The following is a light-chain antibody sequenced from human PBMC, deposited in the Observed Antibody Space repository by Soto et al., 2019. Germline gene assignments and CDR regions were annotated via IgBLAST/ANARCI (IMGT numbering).Light chain of an antibody. J-gene: IGKJ4*01. CDR3: QKYSSAPT. Sequence: DIQMTQSPSSLSASVGDRVTISCRASQAIRNSLAWYQQKPGSLPNLLIYAASTLQSGAPSRFSGSGSGTDFTLTISSLQPEDVATYFCQKYSSAPTFGGGTKVEIK. CDR2: AAS. CDR1: QAIRNS. V-gene: IGKV1-27*01.